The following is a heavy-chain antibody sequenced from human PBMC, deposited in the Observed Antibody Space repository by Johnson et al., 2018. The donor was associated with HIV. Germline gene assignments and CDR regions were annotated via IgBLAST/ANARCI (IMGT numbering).Heavy chain of an antibody. J-gene: IGHJ3*02. CDR3: ARAGQRPEDAFDS. V-gene: IGHV3-30*14. CDR2: ISYDGSNK. Sequence: QVQLVESGGGVVQPGRSLRLSCAASGFTFSSYAMHWVRQAPGKGLEWVAVISYDGSNKYYADSVKGRFTISRDNSKNTLYLQMNSLRAEDTAVYYCARAGQRPEDAFDSWGQGTMVTVSS. D-gene: IGHD1-1*01. CDR1: GFTFSSYA.